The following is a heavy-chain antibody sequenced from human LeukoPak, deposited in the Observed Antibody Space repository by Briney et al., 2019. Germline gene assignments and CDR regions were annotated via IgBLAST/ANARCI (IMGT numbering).Heavy chain of an antibody. CDR1: GYTFTGYY. CDR3: ARGRGYSSGWTLLGEY. CDR2: INPNSGGT. V-gene: IGHV1-2*02. Sequence: GASVKVSCKASGYTFTGYYMHWVRQAPGQGLEWMGWINPNSGGTNYEQKFQGRVTMTRDTSISTAYMELSRLGSDDTAVYYCARGRGYSSGWTLLGEYWGQGTLVTVSS. J-gene: IGHJ4*02. D-gene: IGHD6-19*01.